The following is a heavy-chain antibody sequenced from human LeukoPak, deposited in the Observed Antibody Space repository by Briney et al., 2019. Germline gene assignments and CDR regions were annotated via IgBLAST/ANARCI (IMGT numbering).Heavy chain of an antibody. CDR2: ISSSSSYI. V-gene: IGHV3-21*01. D-gene: IGHD6-13*01. CDR3: ARDESSSSLVRGFDY. CDR1: GFTFSSYS. J-gene: IGHJ4*02. Sequence: GGSLRLSCAASGFTFSSYSMNWVRQAPGKGLEWVSSISSSSSYIYYADSVKGRFTISRDNAKNSLYLQMNSLRAEDTAVYYCARDESSSSLVRGFDYWGQGTLVTVSS.